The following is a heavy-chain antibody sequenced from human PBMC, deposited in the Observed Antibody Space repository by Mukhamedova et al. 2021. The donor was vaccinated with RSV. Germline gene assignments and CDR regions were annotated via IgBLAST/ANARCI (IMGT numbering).Heavy chain of an antibody. V-gene: IGHV4-59*01. CDR2: IYYSGST. J-gene: IGHJ3*02. Sequence: EWIGYIYYSGSTNYNPSLKSRVTISVDTSKNQFSLKLSSVTAADTAVYYCARSSRPRAFDIWGQGTMVTVSS. CDR3: ARSSRPRAFDI.